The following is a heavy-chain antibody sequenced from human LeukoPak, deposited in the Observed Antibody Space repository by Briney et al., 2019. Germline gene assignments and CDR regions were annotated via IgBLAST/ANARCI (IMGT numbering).Heavy chain of an antibody. D-gene: IGHD5-12*01. CDR3: AKGGGYEAHYYYYYLDV. J-gene: IGHJ6*03. Sequence: GGSLRLSCTVSGFTVSSNSMSWVRQAPGKGLEWVSAISGSGGSTYYADSVKGRFTISRDNSKNTLYLQMKSLRAEETAVYYCAKGGGYEAHYYYYYLDVWGKGTTVTISS. CDR2: ISGSGGST. CDR1: GFTVSSNS. V-gene: IGHV3-23*01.